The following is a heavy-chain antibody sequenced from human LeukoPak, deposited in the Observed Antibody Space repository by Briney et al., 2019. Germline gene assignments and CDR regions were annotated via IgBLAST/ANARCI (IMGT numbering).Heavy chain of an antibody. D-gene: IGHD6-6*01. J-gene: IGHJ6*04. CDR2: ISGSGGST. V-gene: IGHV3-23*01. CDR1: GFTFSSYA. Sequence: GGTLRLSCAASGFTFSSYAMSWVRQAPGKGLEWVSAISGSGGSTYYADSVKGRFTISRDNSKNTLYLQMNSLRAEDTAVYYCANSIAARRPYDVWGKGTTVTVSS. CDR3: ANSIAARRPYDV.